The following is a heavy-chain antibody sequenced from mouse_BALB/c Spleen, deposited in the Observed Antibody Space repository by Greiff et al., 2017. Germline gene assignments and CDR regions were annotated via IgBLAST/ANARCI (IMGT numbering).Heavy chain of an antibody. V-gene: IGHV14-3*02. CDR3: ARGTSWYFDV. CDR1: GFNIIDTY. Sequence: EVQLQQSGAELVKPGASVKLSCTASGFNIIDTYMHWVKQRPEQGLEWIGRIDPANGNTKYDPKFQGKATITADTSSNTAYLQLSSLTSEDTAVYYCARGTSWYFDVWGAGTTVTVSS. CDR2: IDPANGNT. D-gene: IGHD3-1*01. J-gene: IGHJ1*01.